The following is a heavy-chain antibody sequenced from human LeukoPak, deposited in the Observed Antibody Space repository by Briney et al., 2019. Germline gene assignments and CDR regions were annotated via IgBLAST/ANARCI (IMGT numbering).Heavy chain of an antibody. CDR1: GFTFSSYA. CDR2: ISGSGGST. V-gene: IGHV3-23*01. Sequence: GGSLRLSCAASGFTFSSYAMSWVRQAPGKGLEWVSAISGSGGSTYYADSVKGRFTISRDNSKNRLYLQMNSLRAEDTAVYYCAKGEYSSGWSLWGQGTLVTVSS. D-gene: IGHD6-19*01. CDR3: AKGEYSSGWSL. J-gene: IGHJ1*01.